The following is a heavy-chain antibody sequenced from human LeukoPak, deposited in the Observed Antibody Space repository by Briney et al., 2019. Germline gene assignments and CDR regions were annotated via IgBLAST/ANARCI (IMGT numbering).Heavy chain of an antibody. Sequence: PSETLSLTCAVSGGSISSSNWWSWVRQPPGKGLEWIGEIYHSGSTNYNPSLKSRVTISVDKSKNQFSLKLSSVTAADTAVYYCARGPWGDPSNYYYYYYMDVWGKGTTVTVSS. CDR2: IYHSGST. D-gene: IGHD2-21*02. CDR3: ARGPWGDPSNYYYYYYMDV. J-gene: IGHJ6*03. CDR1: GGSISSSNW. V-gene: IGHV4-4*02.